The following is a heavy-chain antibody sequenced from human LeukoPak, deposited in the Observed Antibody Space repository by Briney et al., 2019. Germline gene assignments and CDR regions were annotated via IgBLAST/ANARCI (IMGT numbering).Heavy chain of an antibody. V-gene: IGHV1-46*01. CDR2: INPSGGST. Sequence: ASVKVSCTASGYTFTGYYMHWVRQAPGQGLEWMGIINPSGGSTSYAQKFQGRVTMTRDTSTSTVYMELSSLRSEDTAVYYCATGYSSSPGDYWGQGTLVTVSS. D-gene: IGHD6-13*01. CDR3: ATGYSSSPGDY. J-gene: IGHJ4*02. CDR1: GYTFTGYY.